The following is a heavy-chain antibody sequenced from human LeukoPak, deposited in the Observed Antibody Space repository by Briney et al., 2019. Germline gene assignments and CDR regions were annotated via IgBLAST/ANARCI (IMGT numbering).Heavy chain of an antibody. CDR3: ARQNDFRLDY. J-gene: IGHJ4*02. Sequence: GASLKISCKGSGCPFSSYWIGWVRQMPGKGLEGMGIIYPGDSDTRYSPSLQGQVTISVDTSIGTAYLQWSSLKASDTAIYYCARQNDFRLDYWGQGTLVTVSS. V-gene: IGHV5-51*01. CDR2: IYPGDSDT. D-gene: IGHD3-3*01. CDR1: GCPFSSYW.